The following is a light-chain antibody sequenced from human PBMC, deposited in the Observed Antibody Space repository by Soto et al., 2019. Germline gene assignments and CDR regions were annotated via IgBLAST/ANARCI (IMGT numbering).Light chain of an antibody. CDR2: AAS. J-gene: IGKJ4*01. V-gene: IGKV1-39*01. Sequence: IQITQSPSALSASVGDRVTITCRASQSITNYLDWYQHKPGQAPNLLIYAASTLQAGVPSRLRGSGSGTDFTLTISSLQPEDFATYFCQQSNSSPPTFGGGTKVDIK. CDR1: QSITNY. CDR3: QQSNSSPPT.